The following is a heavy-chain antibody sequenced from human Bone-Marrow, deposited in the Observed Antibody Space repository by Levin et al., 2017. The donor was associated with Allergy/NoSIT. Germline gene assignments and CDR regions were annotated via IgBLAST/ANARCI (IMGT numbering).Heavy chain of an antibody. J-gene: IGHJ4*02. CDR1: GFTFGDYA. V-gene: IGHV3-49*04. CDR2: IRSKAYGGTT. D-gene: IGHD4-17*01. Sequence: GGSLRLSCTASGFTFGDYAMSWVRQAPGKGLEWVGFIRSKAYGGTTEYAASVKGRFTISRDDSKSIAYLQMNSLKTEDTAVYYCTRISLISLNDYGDYFDYWGQGTLVTVSS. CDR3: TRISLISLNDYGDYFDY.